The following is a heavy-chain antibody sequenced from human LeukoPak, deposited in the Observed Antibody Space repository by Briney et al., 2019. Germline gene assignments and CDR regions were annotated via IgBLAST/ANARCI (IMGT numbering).Heavy chain of an antibody. D-gene: IGHD3-10*01. CDR2: IYYSGST. V-gene: IGHV4-39*07. Sequence: SETLSLTCTVSGGSISSSSYYWGWIRQPPGKGLEWIGSIYYSGSTYYNPSLKSRVTISVDTSKNQFSLKLSSVTAADTAVYYCGFGELLAGMDVWGQGTTVTVSS. CDR1: GGSISSSSYY. CDR3: GFGELLAGMDV. J-gene: IGHJ6*02.